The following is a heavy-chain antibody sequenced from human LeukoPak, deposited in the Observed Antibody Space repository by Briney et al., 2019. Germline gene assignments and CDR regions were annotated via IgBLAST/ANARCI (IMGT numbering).Heavy chain of an antibody. CDR1: GFTFSSYA. V-gene: IGHV3-30*04. CDR3: ARDQSY. J-gene: IGHJ4*02. CDR2: ISYDESNK. Sequence: GGSLRLSCAASGFTFSSYAMHWVRQAPGKGLEWVAVISYDESNKYYADSVKGRFTISGDNSKNTLYLQMNSLRAEDTAMYYCARDQSYWGQGTLVTVSS.